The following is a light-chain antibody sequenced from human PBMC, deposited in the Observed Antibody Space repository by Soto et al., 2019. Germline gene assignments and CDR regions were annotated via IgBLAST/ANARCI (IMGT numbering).Light chain of an antibody. CDR2: DVS. Sequence: QSALTQPRSVSGSPGQSVTISCTGSSSDVGGHNYVSWYQQHPGKAPKLTIYDVSKRPSGVPDRFSGSKSGYTASLTISGLQAEDEADYYCCSYACTYGVFGGGTKLTVL. J-gene: IGLJ3*02. CDR3: CSYACTYGV. V-gene: IGLV2-11*02. CDR1: SSDVGGHNY.